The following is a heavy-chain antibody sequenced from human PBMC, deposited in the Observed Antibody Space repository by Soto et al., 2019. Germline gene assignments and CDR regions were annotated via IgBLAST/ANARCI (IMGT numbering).Heavy chain of an antibody. CDR2: INHSGST. CDR1: CGSFSGYY. CDR3: ARVGGNSYYYGMDV. Sequence: SETLSLTCAVYCGSFSGYYWSWIRQPPGKGLEWIGEINHSGSTNYNPSLKSRVTISVDTSKNQFSLKLSSVTAADTAVYYCARVGGNSYYYGMDVWGQGTTVTVSS. J-gene: IGHJ6*02. V-gene: IGHV4-34*01. D-gene: IGHD2-15*01.